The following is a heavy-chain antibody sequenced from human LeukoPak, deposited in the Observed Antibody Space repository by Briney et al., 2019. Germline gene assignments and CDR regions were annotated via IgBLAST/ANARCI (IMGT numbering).Heavy chain of an antibody. CDR3: ARSPPPPLYYYDSSGSRPNDPFDI. D-gene: IGHD3-22*01. CDR2: IGTAGDT. V-gene: IGHV3-13*01. CDR1: GFTFSSYD. J-gene: IGHJ3*02. Sequence: GGSLRLSCAASGFTFSSYDMHWVRQATGKGLEWVSAIGTAGDTYYPGSVKGRFTISRENAKNSLYLQMNSLRAEDTAVYYCARSPPPPLYYYDSSGSRPNDPFDIWGQGTMVTVSS.